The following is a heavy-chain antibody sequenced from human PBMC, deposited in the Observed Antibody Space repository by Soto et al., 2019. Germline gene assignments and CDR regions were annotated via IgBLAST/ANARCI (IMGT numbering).Heavy chain of an antibody. Sequence: KSSETLSLTCAVSGGSISSGGYSWSWIRQPPGKGLEWIGYIYHSGSTYYNPSLKSRVTISVDRSKNQFSLKLSSVTAADTAVYYCARDQRRGVFDYWGQGTLVAVSS. J-gene: IGHJ4*02. CDR2: IYHSGST. CDR1: GGSISSGGYS. D-gene: IGHD3-10*01. CDR3: ARDQRRGVFDY. V-gene: IGHV4-30-2*01.